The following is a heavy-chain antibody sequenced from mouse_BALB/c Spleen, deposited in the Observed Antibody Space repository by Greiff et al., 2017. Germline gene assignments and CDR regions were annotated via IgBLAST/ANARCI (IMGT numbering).Heavy chain of an antibody. CDR2: ISSGSSTI. J-gene: IGHJ4*01. Sequence: EVMLVESGGGLVQPGGSRKLSCAASGFTFSSFGMHWVRQAPEKGLEWVAYISSGSSTIYYADTVKGRFTISRDKPKNTLFLQMTSRRYEDTAMYYCARDDGYYYAMDYWGQGTSVTVSS. V-gene: IGHV5-17*02. CDR1: GFTFSSFG. D-gene: IGHD2-3*01. CDR3: ARDDGYYYAMDY.